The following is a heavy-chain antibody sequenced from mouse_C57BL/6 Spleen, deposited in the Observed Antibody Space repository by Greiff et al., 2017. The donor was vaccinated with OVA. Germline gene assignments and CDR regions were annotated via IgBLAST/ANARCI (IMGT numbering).Heavy chain of an antibody. Sequence: VQLQQSGPELVKPGASVKISCKASGYAFSSSWMNWVKLRPGKGLEWIGRIYPGDGDTNYNGKFKGKATLTADKSSSTAYMQLSSLTSEDSAVYFCASGSIWFAYWGQGTLVTVSA. CDR3: ASGSIWFAY. D-gene: IGHD2-10*02. CDR2: IYPGDGDT. J-gene: IGHJ3*01. V-gene: IGHV1-82*01. CDR1: GYAFSSSW.